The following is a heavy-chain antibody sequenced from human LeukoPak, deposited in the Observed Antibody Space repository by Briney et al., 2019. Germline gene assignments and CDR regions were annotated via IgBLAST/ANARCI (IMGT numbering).Heavy chain of an antibody. D-gene: IGHD3-22*01. V-gene: IGHV3-33*01. Sequence: PGRSLRLSCAASGFTFSSYGMHWVRQAPGKGLEWVAVIWYDGSNKYYADSVKGRFTISRDNSKNTLYLQMNSLRAEDTAVCYCARDLQPYYYDSSGYPGGYWGQGTLVTVSS. CDR2: IWYDGSNK. CDR1: GFTFSSYG. CDR3: ARDLQPYYYDSSGYPGGY. J-gene: IGHJ4*02.